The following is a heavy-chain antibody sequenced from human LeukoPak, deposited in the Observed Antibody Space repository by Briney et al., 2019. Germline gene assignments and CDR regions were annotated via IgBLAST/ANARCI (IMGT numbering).Heavy chain of an antibody. CDR2: IKQDGSEK. CDR3: GCIGSSWYEDF. D-gene: IGHD6-13*01. Sequence: GESLKISCKGTGYSFTSYWIGWVRQAPGKGLEWVANIKQDGSEKYYMDSVKGRFTISRDNAKNSLYLQMRSLRAEDTAVYYCGCIGSSWYEDFWGQGTLVTVSS. V-gene: IGHV3-7*01. J-gene: IGHJ4*02. CDR1: GYSFTSYW.